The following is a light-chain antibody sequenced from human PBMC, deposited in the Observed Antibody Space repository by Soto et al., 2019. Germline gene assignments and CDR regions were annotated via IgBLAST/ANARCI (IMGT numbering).Light chain of an antibody. CDR3: QHYYNLPLT. CDR1: QDINNY. Sequence: DIQMTQSPSSLSASVGDRVTITCQASQDINNYLNWYQQKPGKAPKLLIYGASNLETGVPSRFSGSGSGTDFTFTISSLQVEDIATYYCQHYYNLPLTFGGGTKVEIK. V-gene: IGKV1-33*01. CDR2: GAS. J-gene: IGKJ4*01.